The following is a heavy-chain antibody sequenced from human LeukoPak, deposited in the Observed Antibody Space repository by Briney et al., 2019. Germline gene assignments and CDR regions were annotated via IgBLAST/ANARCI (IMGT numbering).Heavy chain of an antibody. J-gene: IGHJ4*02. CDR1: GSRFTSYW. V-gene: IGHV5-51*01. CDR3: ARQTSMGRSGDY. Sequence: LGESLKISCKASGSRFTSYWIGWVRQLPGKGLEWMGIIDPSDSETRYTPSFQGHVTISVVKSLTTAYLQWNSLKASDTAMYFCARQTSMGRSGDYWGQGTLVTVSS. D-gene: IGHD7-27*01. CDR2: IDPSDSET.